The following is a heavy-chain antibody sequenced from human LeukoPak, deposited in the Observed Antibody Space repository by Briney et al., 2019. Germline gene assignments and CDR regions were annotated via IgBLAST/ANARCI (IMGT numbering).Heavy chain of an antibody. D-gene: IGHD6-13*01. CDR1: GYSFTSYW. CDR2: IYPGDSDT. CDR3: ARGDSSSWYSPLDY. Sequence: GESLKISCKGSGYSFTSYWIGWVRQMPGKGLEWMGIIYPGDSDTRYSPSFQGQVTISADKSISTAYLQWSSLRSEDTAVYYCARGDSSSWYSPLDYWGQGTLVTVSS. V-gene: IGHV5-51*01. J-gene: IGHJ4*02.